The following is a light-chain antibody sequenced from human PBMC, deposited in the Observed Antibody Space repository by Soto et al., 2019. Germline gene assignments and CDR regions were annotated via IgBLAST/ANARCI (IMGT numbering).Light chain of an antibody. CDR2: DVT. CDR1: STDVGDFNY. Sequence: QSALTQPASVSGSPGRSVTISCTGTSTDVGDFNYVSWYQHLPGRAPKLIIYDVTNRPSGISYRFSASKSGRTASLTISGLQAEDEGDYYCSSYSSSTTNVVFGGGTKLTVL. J-gene: IGLJ2*01. V-gene: IGLV2-14*03. CDR3: SSYSSSTTNVV.